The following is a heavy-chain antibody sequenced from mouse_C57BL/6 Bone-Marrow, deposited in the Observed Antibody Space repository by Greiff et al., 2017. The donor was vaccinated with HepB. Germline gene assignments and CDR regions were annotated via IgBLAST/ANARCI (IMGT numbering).Heavy chain of an antibody. CDR2: IYPGSGST. J-gene: IGHJ4*01. D-gene: IGHD2-4*01. V-gene: IGHV1-55*01. CDR3: ATDDYDGGDTMDY. Sequence: VQLQQPGAELVKPGASVKMSCKASGYTFTSYWITWVKQRPGQGLEWIGDIYPGSGSTNYNEKFKSKATLTVDTSSSTAYMQLSSLTSEDSAVYYCATDDYDGGDTMDYWGQGTSVTVSS. CDR1: GYTFTSYW.